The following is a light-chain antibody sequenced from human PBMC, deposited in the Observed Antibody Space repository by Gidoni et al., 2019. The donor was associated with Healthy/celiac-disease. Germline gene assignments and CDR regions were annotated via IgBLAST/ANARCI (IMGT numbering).Light chain of an antibody. CDR2: DSS. V-gene: IGKV3-11*01. CDR3: QQRSNWLT. J-gene: IGKJ4*01. Sequence: DIALTQSPAPLSLSPGEKSTLSCSASQSVSSYLAWYQQKPGQAPRLLIYDSSNRATGIPARSSGSGSGTDFTLTISILVPEDFAVYYCQQRSNWLTFGGGTKVEIK. CDR1: QSVSSY.